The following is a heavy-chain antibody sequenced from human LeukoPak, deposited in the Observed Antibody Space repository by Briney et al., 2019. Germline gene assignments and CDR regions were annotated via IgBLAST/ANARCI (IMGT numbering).Heavy chain of an antibody. CDR2: ISAYNGNT. J-gene: IGHJ3*02. D-gene: IGHD6-19*01. CDR3: ARSAVAGTTGDAFDI. Sequence: ASVKVSCKASGYTFTSYGISWVRQAPGQGLEWMGWISAYNGNTNYAQKLQGRVTMTTDTSTSTAYMELRSLGSDDTAVYYCARSAVAGTTGDAFDIWGQGTMVTVSS. CDR1: GYTFTSYG. V-gene: IGHV1-18*01.